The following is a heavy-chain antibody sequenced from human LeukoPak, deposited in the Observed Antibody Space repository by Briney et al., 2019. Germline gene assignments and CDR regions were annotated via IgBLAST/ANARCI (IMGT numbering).Heavy chain of an antibody. V-gene: IGHV4-39*07. Sequence: KASETLSLTCTVSGGSISSGTYYWGWIRQPPGKGLQWIGSVYCSGSTYYNPSLQSRVTISVDTSKNHFSLKLSSVTAADTAVYYCARGKYYYDSSGYYRFDYWGQGTLVTVSS. J-gene: IGHJ4*02. CDR2: VYCSGST. CDR1: GGSISSGTYY. D-gene: IGHD3-22*01. CDR3: ARGKYYYDSSGYYRFDY.